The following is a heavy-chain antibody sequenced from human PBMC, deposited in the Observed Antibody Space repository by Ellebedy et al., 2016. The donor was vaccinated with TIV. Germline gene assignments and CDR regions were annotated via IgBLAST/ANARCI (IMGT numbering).Heavy chain of an antibody. V-gene: IGHV3-30*18. CDR3: ANPGISWELGGG. CDR2: ISYDGSNK. J-gene: IGHJ4*02. D-gene: IGHD1-26*01. Sequence: GGSLRLXXAASGFTFSSYGMPWVRQAPGKGLEWVSVISYDGSNKYYADSVKGRFTFSRDNSKNTLYLQMNSLRAEDTAVYYCANPGISWELGGGWGQGTLVTVSS. CDR1: GFTFSSYG.